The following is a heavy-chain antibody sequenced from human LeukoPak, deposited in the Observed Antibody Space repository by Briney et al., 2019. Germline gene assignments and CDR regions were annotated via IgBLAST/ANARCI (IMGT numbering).Heavy chain of an antibody. CDR1: GFTFSSYA. J-gene: IGHJ4*02. CDR2: ISYDGSNK. Sequence: GRSLRLSCAASGFTFSSYAMHWVRQAPGKGLEWVAVISYDGSNKYYADSVKGRFTISRDNSKNTLYLQMNSLRAEDTAVYYCAREGEGYYDFWSGHAGDYWGQGTLVTVSS. CDR3: AREGEGYYDFWSGHAGDY. D-gene: IGHD3-3*01. V-gene: IGHV3-30*01.